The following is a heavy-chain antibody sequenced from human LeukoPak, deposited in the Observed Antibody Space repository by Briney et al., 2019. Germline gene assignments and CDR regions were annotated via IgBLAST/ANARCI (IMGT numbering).Heavy chain of an antibody. CDR2: LYYGGNT. CDR3: ARHTRLGYRGSEKAVDI. V-gene: IGHV4-39*01. J-gene: IGHJ3*02. D-gene: IGHD5-12*01. Sequence: NPSETLSLTCTVSGDSINSRSYYWDWIRQPPGKGLEWIGNLYYGGNTHYNPSLKSRVTISADTSNNQFSLNLSSATATDTAVYYCARHTRLGYRGSEKAVDIWGQGTMVTVSS. CDR1: GDSINSRSYY.